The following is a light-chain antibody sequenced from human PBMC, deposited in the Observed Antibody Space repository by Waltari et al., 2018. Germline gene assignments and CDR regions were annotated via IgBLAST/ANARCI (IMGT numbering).Light chain of an antibody. CDR1: PTVGSQ. CDR3: QQRSNWPIV. J-gene: IGKJ5*01. V-gene: IGKV3-11*01. CDR2: DST. Sequence: EIVLTQSPATLSLSPGERAPLPCRASPTVGSQLVWSHQRPGQAPRLLIYDSTNTPTGIPARFSGSGSGTDFSLSISSLEPEDFGVYYCQQRSNWPIVFGQGTRLEIK.